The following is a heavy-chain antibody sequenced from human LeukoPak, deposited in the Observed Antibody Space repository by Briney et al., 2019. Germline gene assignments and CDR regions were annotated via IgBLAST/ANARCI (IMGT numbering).Heavy chain of an antibody. CDR2: IYTSGST. CDR3: AAQCGGDCSYFFDY. V-gene: IGHV4-61*02. J-gene: IGHJ4*02. Sequence: SQTLSLTCTVSGGSISSGSYYWSWIRQPAGKGLEWIGRIYTSGSTNYNPSLKSRVSMSVDTSKNQFSLKLSSVTAADTTVYYCAAQCGGDCSYFFDYWGQGTLVTVSS. D-gene: IGHD2-21*01. CDR1: GGSISSGSYY.